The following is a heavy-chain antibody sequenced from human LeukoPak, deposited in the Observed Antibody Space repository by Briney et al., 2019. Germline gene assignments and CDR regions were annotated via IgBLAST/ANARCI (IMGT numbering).Heavy chain of an antibody. D-gene: IGHD3-22*01. Sequence: GGSLRLSCAASGFTFDDYAMHWVRQAPGKGLEWVSGISWNSGSIGYADSVKGRFTISRDNAKNSLYLQMNSPRAEDTALYYCAKNYYDSSGYYYGDAFDIWGQGTMVTVSS. V-gene: IGHV3-9*01. CDR1: GFTFDDYA. CDR3: AKNYYDSSGYYYGDAFDI. CDR2: ISWNSGSI. J-gene: IGHJ3*02.